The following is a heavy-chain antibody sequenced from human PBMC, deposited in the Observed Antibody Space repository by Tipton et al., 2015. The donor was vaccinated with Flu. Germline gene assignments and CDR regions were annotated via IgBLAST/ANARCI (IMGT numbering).Heavy chain of an antibody. Sequence: QVQLVQSGAGVKKPGASVKLSCKASGSTFTSHYIHWVRQAPGQGLEWMGIINPSGGVTTYARKFHGRVTMTSNTSTSTVYMELSSLRSDDTAVYYCARDLALGWFDPWGQGTLVTVSS. CDR2: INPSGGVT. D-gene: IGHD3-16*01. CDR1: GSTFTSHY. V-gene: IGHV1-46*01. J-gene: IGHJ5*02. CDR3: ARDLALGWFDP.